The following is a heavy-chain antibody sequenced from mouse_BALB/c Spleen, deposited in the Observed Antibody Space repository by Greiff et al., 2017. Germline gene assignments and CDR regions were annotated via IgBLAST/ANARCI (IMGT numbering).Heavy chain of an antibody. Sequence: VHLVESGPGLVQPSQSLSITCTVSGFSLTSYGVHWVRQSPGKGLEWLGVIWSGGSTDYNAAFISRLSISKDNSKSQVFFKMNSLQANDTAIYYCARCYYGSHYAMDYWGQGTSVTVSS. CDR2: IWSGGST. J-gene: IGHJ4*01. V-gene: IGHV2-2*02. D-gene: IGHD1-1*01. CDR1: GFSLTSYG. CDR3: ARCYYGSHYAMDY.